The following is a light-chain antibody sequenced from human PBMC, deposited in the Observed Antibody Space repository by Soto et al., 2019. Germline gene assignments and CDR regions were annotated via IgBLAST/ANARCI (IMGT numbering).Light chain of an antibody. V-gene: IGLV2-14*01. CDR3: SSYTSTSYTSSTAGYV. CDR2: EVT. CDR1: SSDVGGYDY. Sequence: QSVLTQPASVSGSPGQSITISCTGTSSDVGGYDYVSWYQQHPGKAPKVIIYEVTNRPSGVSNRFSGSKSGNTASLTIAGLQTEDEADYYCSSYTSTSYTSSTAGYVFGSGTKLTVL. J-gene: IGLJ1*01.